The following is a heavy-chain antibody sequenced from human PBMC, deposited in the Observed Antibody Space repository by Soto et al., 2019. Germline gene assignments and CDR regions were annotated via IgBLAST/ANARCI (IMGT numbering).Heavy chain of an antibody. V-gene: IGHV1-46*01. CDR1: GYTFINYY. J-gene: IGHJ4*02. CDR3: ARDLAAGDY. D-gene: IGHD6-13*01. CDR2: FNPTSGST. Sequence: QVQLVQSGAEVKKPAASVKLSCKASGYTFINYYIHWVRQAPGQGLEWMGIFNPTSGSTNYAQKFQGSDTLTMDTSTRTVYMELSSLRFDDTAVYYCARDLAAGDYWGQGTLVTVSS.